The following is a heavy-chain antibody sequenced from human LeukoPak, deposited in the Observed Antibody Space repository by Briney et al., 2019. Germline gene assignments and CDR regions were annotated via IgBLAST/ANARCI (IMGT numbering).Heavy chain of an antibody. CDR1: PDSITTSYYY. D-gene: IGHD6-13*01. Sequence: YPSETLSLTCTVSPDSITTSYYYWDWLRQSPGKELEWIGSIFYSGHTYYNPSLKSRVTISVDTSKNQFSLKLSSVTAADTAVYYCARGPRVGIAAAGTRPSGNRCFDYWGQGTLVTVSS. V-gene: IGHV4-39*07. J-gene: IGHJ4*02. CDR3: ARGPRVGIAAAGTRPSGNRCFDY. CDR2: IFYSGHT.